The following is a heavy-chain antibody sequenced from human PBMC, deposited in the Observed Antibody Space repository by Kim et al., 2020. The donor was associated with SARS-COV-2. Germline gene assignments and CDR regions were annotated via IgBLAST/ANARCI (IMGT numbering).Heavy chain of an antibody. CDR2: IRSKANSYAT. CDR3: TGDTVATADYYYYGMDV. J-gene: IGHJ6*02. D-gene: IGHD5-12*01. V-gene: IGHV3-73*01. CDR1: GFTFSGSA. Sequence: GGSLRLSCAASGFTFSGSAMHWVRQASGKGLEWVGRIRSKANSYATAYAASGKGRFTISRDDSKNTAYLQMNSLKTEDTAVYYCTGDTVATADYYYYGMDVWGQGTPVTVSS.